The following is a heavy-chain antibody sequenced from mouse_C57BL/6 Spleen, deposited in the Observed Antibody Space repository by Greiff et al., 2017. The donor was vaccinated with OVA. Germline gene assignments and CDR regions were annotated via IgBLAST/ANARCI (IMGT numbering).Heavy chain of an antibody. Sequence: EVKLMESGGGLVQPGGSLKLSCAASGFTFSDYGMAWVRQAPRKGPEWVAFISNLAYSIYYADTVTGRFTISRENAKNTLYLEMSSLRSEDTAMYYCARGGLYYGNYDYAMDYWGQGTSVTVSS. J-gene: IGHJ4*01. D-gene: IGHD2-1*01. CDR3: ARGGLYYGNYDYAMDY. CDR2: ISNLAYSI. CDR1: GFTFSDYG. V-gene: IGHV5-15*01.